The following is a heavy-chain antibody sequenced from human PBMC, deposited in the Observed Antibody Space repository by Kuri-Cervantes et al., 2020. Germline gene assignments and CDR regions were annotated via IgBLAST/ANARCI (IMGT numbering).Heavy chain of an antibody. Sequence: GESLKISCAASEFSFSSYAMHWVRQAPGKGLEWVAVISYDGSNKYYADSVKGRFTISRDNSKNTLYLQMNSLRAEDTAVYYCAKDQQEAGTGDFDYWGQGTLVTVSS. CDR2: ISYDGSNK. V-gene: IGHV3-30-3*01. J-gene: IGHJ4*02. CDR1: EFSFSSYA. CDR3: AKDQQEAGTGDFDY. D-gene: IGHD6-19*01.